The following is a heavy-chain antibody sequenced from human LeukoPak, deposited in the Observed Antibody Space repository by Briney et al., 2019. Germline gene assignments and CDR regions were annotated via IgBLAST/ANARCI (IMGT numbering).Heavy chain of an antibody. CDR2: INPSGGST. CDR3: AREEGGTVIVVRYIDY. V-gene: IGHV1-46*01. D-gene: IGHD3-22*01. Sequence: GASVKVSCKASGYTLTSYYMHWVRQAPGQGLEWMGIINPSGGSTSYAQKFQGRVTMTRDTSTSTVYMELSSLRSEDTAVYYCAREEGGTVIVVRYIDYWGQGTLVTVSS. J-gene: IGHJ4*02. CDR1: GYTLTSYY.